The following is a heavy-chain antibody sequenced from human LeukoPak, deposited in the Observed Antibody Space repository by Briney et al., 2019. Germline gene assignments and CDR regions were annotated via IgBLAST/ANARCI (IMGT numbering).Heavy chain of an antibody. CDR2: ISGSGGST. J-gene: IGHJ3*02. D-gene: IGHD2-21*02. CDR3: AKISDCGGDCYPAFDI. CDR1: GFTFSSYA. Sequence: GRSLRLSCAASGFTFSSYAMSWVRQAPGKGLEWVSAISGSGGSTYYADSVKGRFTISRDNSKNTLYLQMNSLRAEDTAVYYCAKISDCGGDCYPAFDIWGQGTMVTVSS. V-gene: IGHV3-23*01.